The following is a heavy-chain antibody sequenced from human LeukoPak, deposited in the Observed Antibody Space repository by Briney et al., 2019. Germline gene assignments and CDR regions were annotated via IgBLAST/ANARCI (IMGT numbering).Heavy chain of an antibody. J-gene: IGHJ4*02. CDR3: AKDGSSSWSPSFFDY. Sequence: GGSLRLSCAASGFTFSGYAMSWVRQAPGKGLEWVSAFRGSGSSTYYADSVKGRFTISRDNSKNTLYLQMNSLRAEDTALYYCAKDGSSSWSPSFFDYWGQGTLVTVSS. D-gene: IGHD6-13*01. CDR1: GFTFSGYA. CDR2: FRGSGSST. V-gene: IGHV3-23*01.